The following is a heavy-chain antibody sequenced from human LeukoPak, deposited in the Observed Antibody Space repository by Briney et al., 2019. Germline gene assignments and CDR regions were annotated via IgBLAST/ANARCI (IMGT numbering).Heavy chain of an antibody. CDR2: IWYDGSNK. CDR1: GFTFSSYG. Sequence: GGSLRLSCAASGFTFSSYGMHWVRQAPVKGLEWVAVIWYDGSNKYYADSVKGRFTISRDNSKNTLYLQMNSLRAEDTAVYYCARTGQWQLVRPLDYWGQGTLVTVSS. V-gene: IGHV3-33*01. CDR3: ARTGQWQLVRPLDY. D-gene: IGHD6-6*01. J-gene: IGHJ4*02.